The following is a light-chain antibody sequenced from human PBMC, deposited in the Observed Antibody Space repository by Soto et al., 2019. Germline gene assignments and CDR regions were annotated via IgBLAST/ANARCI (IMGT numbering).Light chain of an antibody. CDR3: QQYDNLPT. CDR2: DAS. Sequence: DIQMTQSPSPLSASVGDRVTITCQTRQDISNYLNWYQHKPGKAPKLLIYDASTLKTGVPSRFTGTWSATYFTLLISNLQPEDNATYYGQQYDNLPTFGGGTKVEI. J-gene: IGKJ4*01. V-gene: IGKV1-33*01. CDR1: QDISNY.